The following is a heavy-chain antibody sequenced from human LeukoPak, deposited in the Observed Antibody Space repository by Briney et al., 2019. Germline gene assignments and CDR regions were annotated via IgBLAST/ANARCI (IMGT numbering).Heavy chain of an antibody. D-gene: IGHD6-13*01. J-gene: IGHJ5*02. CDR3: ARDPLAALGRGS. CDR2: MTPRSGHT. Sequence: ASVKLSCKASGYTFTSYDINWVRQATGQGLEWMGWMTPRSGHTAYAQKFQGRVTMTRDTSISTAYMELSDLRSDDTADYYCARDPLAALGRGSWGQGTLVTVPS. V-gene: IGHV1-8*01. CDR1: GYTFTSYD.